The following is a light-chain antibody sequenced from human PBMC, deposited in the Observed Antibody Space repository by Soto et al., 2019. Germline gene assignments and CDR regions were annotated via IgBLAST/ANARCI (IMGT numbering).Light chain of an antibody. CDR3: QQYGSSPTWT. J-gene: IGKJ1*01. CDR2: GAS. CDR1: QSVSSSY. V-gene: IGKV3-20*01. Sequence: IVLTQSPGTLSFSPWERATLSCRSIQSVSSSYLAWYQQKPGQAPRLLICGASSRATGIPDRFSGSGSGTDFTLTISRLEPEDFAVYYCQQYGSSPTWTFGQGTKV.